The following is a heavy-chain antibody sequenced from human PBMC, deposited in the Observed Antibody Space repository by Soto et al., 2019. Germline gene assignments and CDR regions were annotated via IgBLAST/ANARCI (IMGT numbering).Heavy chain of an antibody. V-gene: IGHV3-23*01. CDR1: GFTFSSYA. Sequence: EVQLLESGGGLVQPGGSLRLSCAASGFTFSSYAMSWVRQAPGKGLEWVSAISGSGGSTYYADSVKGRFTISRDNSKNTLYLQMNSLRAEDTAVYYCATGKYSGSAGADYWGQGTLVTVSS. J-gene: IGHJ4*02. D-gene: IGHD1-26*01. CDR2: ISGSGGST. CDR3: ATGKYSGSAGADY.